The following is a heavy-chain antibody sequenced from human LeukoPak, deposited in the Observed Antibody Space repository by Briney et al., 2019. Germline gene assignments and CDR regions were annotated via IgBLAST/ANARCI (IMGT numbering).Heavy chain of an antibody. CDR1: GFTFSSYE. CDR3: ATDGRSSGWYGFDY. D-gene: IGHD6-19*01. Sequence: GGSLRLTCAASGFTFSSYEMHWVRQAPGKGLEWVSSITSPVGRMYYADSLKGRITISRDNARSTLYLQMNSLRAEDTAVYYCATDGRSSGWYGFDYWGEGILVTVSS. V-gene: IGHV3-48*03. CDR2: ITSPVGRM. J-gene: IGHJ4*02.